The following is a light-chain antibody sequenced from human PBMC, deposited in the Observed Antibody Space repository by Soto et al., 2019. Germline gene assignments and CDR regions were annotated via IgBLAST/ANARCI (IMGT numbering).Light chain of an antibody. Sequence: QAVVTQEPSLTVSPRGTVTLTCASSTGTVTSGHYPNWLQQKPGQAPRALIYSTDTRHSWTPARFSGSLLGGKAALTLSGVTPEDGADTYCLLYYGGAVVFGGGTKLTVL. J-gene: IGLJ2*01. V-gene: IGLV7-43*01. CDR3: LLYYGGAVV. CDR2: STD. CDR1: TGTVTSGHY.